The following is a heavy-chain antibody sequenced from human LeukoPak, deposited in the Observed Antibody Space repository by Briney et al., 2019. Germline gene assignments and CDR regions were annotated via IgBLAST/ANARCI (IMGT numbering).Heavy chain of an antibody. D-gene: IGHD3-16*01. CDR2: ITPSGGIT. J-gene: IGHJ4*02. CDR1: GYTFTNYY. CDR3: ARSVEGLHPLDY. Sequence: GASVKVSCKASGYTFTNYYLHWVRQAPGQGLEWMGIITPSGGITSYAQKFQGRVTVTRDTSTSTVYMELSSLRSEDTAVYYCARSVEGLHPLDYWGQGTLVTVSS. V-gene: IGHV1-46*01.